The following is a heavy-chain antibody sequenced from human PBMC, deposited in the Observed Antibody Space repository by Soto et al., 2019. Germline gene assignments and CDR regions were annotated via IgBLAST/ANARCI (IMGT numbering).Heavy chain of an antibody. CDR2: ISYDGSNK. CDR1: GFTFSSYA. Sequence: QVQLVESGGGVVQPGRSLRLSCAASGFTFSSYAMHWVRQAPGKGLEWVAVISYDGSNKYYADSVKGRFTISRDNSKNTLYLQMNSLRAEDTAVYYCARVSHESGYWSSFWWFDPWGQGTLVTVSS. V-gene: IGHV3-30-3*01. J-gene: IGHJ5*02. D-gene: IGHD3-3*01. CDR3: ARVSHESGYWSSFWWFDP.